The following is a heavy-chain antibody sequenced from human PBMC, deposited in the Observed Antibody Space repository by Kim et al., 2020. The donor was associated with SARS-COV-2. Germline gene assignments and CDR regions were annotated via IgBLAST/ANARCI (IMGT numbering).Heavy chain of an antibody. D-gene: IGHD6-13*01. CDR2: ISGSGGST. CDR3: AKVAGPTEVNIAAADNRYGFFDY. J-gene: IGHJ4*02. Sequence: GGSLRLSCAASGFTFSSYAMSWVRQAPGKGLEWVSAISGSGGSTYYADSVKGRFTISRDNSKNTLYLQMNSLRAEDTAVYYCAKVAGPTEVNIAAADNRYGFFDYWGQGTLVTVSS. CDR1: GFTFSSYA. V-gene: IGHV3-23*01.